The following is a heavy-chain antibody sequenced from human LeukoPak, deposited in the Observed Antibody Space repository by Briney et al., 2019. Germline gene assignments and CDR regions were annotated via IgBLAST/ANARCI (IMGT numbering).Heavy chain of an antibody. CDR2: IYPGDSDT. V-gene: IGHV5-51*01. J-gene: IGHJ4*02. CDR1: GYTFTSYW. Sequence: ASVKVSCKGSGYTFTSYWIGWVRQMPGKGLEWMGIIYPGDSDTRYSPSFQGQVTISADKSISTAYLQWSSLKASDTAIYYCALKYGDDAYWGQGTLVTVSS. CDR3: ALKYGDDAY. D-gene: IGHD4-17*01.